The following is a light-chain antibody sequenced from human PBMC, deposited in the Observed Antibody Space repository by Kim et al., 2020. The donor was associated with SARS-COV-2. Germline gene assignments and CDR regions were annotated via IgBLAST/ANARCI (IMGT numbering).Light chain of an antibody. CDR2: GKN. J-gene: IGLJ2*01. CDR1: SLRSYY. V-gene: IGLV3-19*01. Sequence: SSELTQDPVVSVALGQTVRITCQGDSLRSYYATWYQQKPGQAPLLVIYGKNNRPSWIPDRFSGSSSGSTASLTITGAQAEDEADYYCNSRDNSDNHVLFGGGTQLTVL. CDR3: NSRDNSDNHVL.